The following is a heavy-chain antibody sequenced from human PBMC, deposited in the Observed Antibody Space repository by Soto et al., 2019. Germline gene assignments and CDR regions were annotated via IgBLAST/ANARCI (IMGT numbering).Heavy chain of an antibody. J-gene: IGHJ4*02. Sequence: QVQLVESGGGVVQPGRSLRLSCAASGFTFSSYGMQWVRQSPGEGPEWVAIVANDGSNQYYAESVKGRFTISRDNSKTTVLLEMDILRPEDTAVYYCARSSGGSSWYPPDYWGQGTLVTVSS. CDR3: ARSSGGSSWYPPDY. CDR1: GFTFSSYG. CDR2: VANDGSNQ. D-gene: IGHD6-13*01. V-gene: IGHV3-30*03.